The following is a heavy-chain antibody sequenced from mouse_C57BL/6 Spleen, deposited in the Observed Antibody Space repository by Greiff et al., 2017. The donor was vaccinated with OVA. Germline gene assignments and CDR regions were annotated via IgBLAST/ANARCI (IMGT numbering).Heavy chain of an antibody. V-gene: IGHV3-1*01. CDR1: GYSITSGYD. CDR3: ARGNDGYPFAY. J-gene: IGHJ3*01. D-gene: IGHD2-3*01. Sequence: EVKLQESGPGMVKPSQSLSLTCTVTGYSITSGYDWHWIRHFPGNQLEWMGYISYSGSTNYNPSLKSRISITHDTSKNHFFLKLNSVTTEDTATYYCARGNDGYPFAYWGQGTLVTVSA. CDR2: ISYSGST.